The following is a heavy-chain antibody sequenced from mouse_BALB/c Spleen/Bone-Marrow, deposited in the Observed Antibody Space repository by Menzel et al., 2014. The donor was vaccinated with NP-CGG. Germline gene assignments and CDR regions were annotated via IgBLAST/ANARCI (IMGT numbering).Heavy chain of an antibody. CDR3: ARKYYGSSYVWYFDV. CDR1: GYTFTSYW. D-gene: IGHD1-1*01. CDR2: INPSNGRI. J-gene: IGHJ1*01. Sequence: VQLQQSGAELVKPGASVKLSCKASGYTFTSYWMQWVKQRPGQGLEWIGEINPSNGRINYNEKFKSKATLTVDKSSSTAYMQLSSLTSGDSAVYYCARKYYGSSYVWYFDVWGAGTTVTVSS. V-gene: IGHV1S81*02.